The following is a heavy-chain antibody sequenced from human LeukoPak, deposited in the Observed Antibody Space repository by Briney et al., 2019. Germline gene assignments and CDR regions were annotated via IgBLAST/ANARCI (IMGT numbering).Heavy chain of an antibody. CDR1: GGSISSYY. Sequence: PSETLSLTCTVSGGSISSYYWSWIRQPPGKGLEWIGYIYYSGSTNYNPSLKSRVTISVDTSENQFSLKLSSVTAADTAVYYCARLIGCSSTSCYGSSDAFDIWGQGTMVTVSS. V-gene: IGHV4-59*08. D-gene: IGHD2-2*01. CDR3: ARLIGCSSTSCYGSSDAFDI. CDR2: IYYSGST. J-gene: IGHJ3*02.